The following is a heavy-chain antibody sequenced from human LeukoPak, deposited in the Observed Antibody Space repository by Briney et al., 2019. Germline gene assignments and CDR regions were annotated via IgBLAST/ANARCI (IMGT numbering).Heavy chain of an antibody. CDR2: IIPIFGTA. Sequence: ASVKVSCKASGGTFSSYVISWVLQAPGQGLEWMGGIIPIFGTANYAQKFQGRVTITTDESTSTAYMELSSLRSEDTAVYYCARLIYMVRGVITYDAFDIWGQGTMVTVSS. CDR1: GGTFSSYV. J-gene: IGHJ3*02. D-gene: IGHD3-10*01. CDR3: ARLIYMVRGVITYDAFDI. V-gene: IGHV1-69*05.